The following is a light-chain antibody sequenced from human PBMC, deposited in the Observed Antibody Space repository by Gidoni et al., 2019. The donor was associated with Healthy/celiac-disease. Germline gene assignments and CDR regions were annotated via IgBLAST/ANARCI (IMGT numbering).Light chain of an antibody. CDR3: QQRSNWHPLT. CDR2: DAS. CDR1: QSVSSY. V-gene: IGKV3-11*01. J-gene: IGKJ4*01. Sequence: ESVLTQAPATLSLSPGERATLACRASQSVSSYVAWYQQKPGQAPRLLIYDASHRATGIPARFSGSEYGTDFTLTISRLEPEDVAVYYCQQRSNWHPLTCGGGTKVEIK.